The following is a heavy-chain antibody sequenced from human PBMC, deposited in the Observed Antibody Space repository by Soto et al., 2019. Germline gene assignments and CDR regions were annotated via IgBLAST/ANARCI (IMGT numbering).Heavy chain of an antibody. D-gene: IGHD3-9*01. Sequence: QVQLQESGPGLVKPSETLSLTCTVSGGSISSYYWSWIRQPPGKGLEWLGYIYYSGSTNYNPSLKSRVTISVDTSKNQFSLKLSSVTAADTAVYYCASSYYDILTGYYQVFDYWGQGTLVTVSS. V-gene: IGHV4-59*01. CDR1: GGSISSYY. J-gene: IGHJ4*02. CDR2: IYYSGST. CDR3: ASSYYDILTGYYQVFDY.